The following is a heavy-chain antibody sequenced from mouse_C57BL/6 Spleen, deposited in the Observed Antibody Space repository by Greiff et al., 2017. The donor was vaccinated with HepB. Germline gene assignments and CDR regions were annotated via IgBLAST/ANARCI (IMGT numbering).Heavy chain of an antibody. V-gene: IGHV1-69*01. CDR3: ARWRYDYAFAY. CDR1: GYTFTSYW. CDR2: IDPSDSYT. Sequence: VQLQQPGAELVMPGASVKLSCKASGYTFTSYWMHWVKQRPGQGLEWIGEIDPSDSYTNYNQKFKGKSTLTVDKSTSTAYMQISSLTSEDTAVYYCARWRYDYAFAYWGQGTLVTVSA. D-gene: IGHD2-4*01. J-gene: IGHJ3*01.